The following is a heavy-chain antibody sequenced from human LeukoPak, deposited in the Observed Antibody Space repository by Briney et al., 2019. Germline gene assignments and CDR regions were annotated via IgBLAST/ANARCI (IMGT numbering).Heavy chain of an antibody. CDR3: ARDRGYNWNVFGY. D-gene: IGHD1-20*01. J-gene: IGHJ4*02. CDR2: INSDGSST. Sequence: GGSLRLSCGASGFTFSNYWMQWVRQAPGKGLVWISRINSDGSSTTYADSVKGRFTISRDDAKNTLYLQMNSLSAEDTAVYYCARDRGYNWNVFGYWGQGTLVTVSS. CDR1: GFTFSNYW. V-gene: IGHV3-74*01.